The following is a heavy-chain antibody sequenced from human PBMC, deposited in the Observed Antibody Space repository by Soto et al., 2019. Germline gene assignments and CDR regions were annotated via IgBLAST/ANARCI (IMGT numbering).Heavy chain of an antibody. D-gene: IGHD5-18*01. CDR2: FYSSGSI. CDR3: AKVMVKNWFDP. Sequence: SETLSLTCFVSGYSITAGGYYWSWIRHHPGKGLEWIGSFYSSGSIIYNPSLRSRVSISGDTSSNQFSMSLTSVTAEDTAVYYCAKVMVKNWFDPWGQGTLVTVSS. CDR1: GYSITAGGYY. V-gene: IGHV4-31*03. J-gene: IGHJ5*02.